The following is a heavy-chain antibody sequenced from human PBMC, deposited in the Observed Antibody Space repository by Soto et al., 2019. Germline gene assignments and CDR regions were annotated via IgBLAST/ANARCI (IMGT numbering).Heavy chain of an antibody. CDR2: IYYSGST. V-gene: IGHV4-39*01. CDR1: GGSISSSSYY. J-gene: IGHJ2*01. CDR3: ARQDNKVINWYFDL. Sequence: QLQLQESGPGLVKPSETLSLTCTVSGGSISSSSYYWGWIRQPPGKGLEWIGSIYYSGSTYYNPSLKSRVTISVDTSKNQFSLKLSSVTAADTAVYYCARQDNKVINWYFDLWGRGTLVTVSS. D-gene: IGHD2-21*01.